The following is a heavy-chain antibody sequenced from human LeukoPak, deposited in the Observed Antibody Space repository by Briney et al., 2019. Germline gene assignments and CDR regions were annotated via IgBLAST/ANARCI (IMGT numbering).Heavy chain of an antibody. CDR2: INHSGST. V-gene: IGHV4-34*01. J-gene: IGHJ4*02. CDR3: ASAYYDSSGWLDY. D-gene: IGHD3-22*01. CDR1: GGSFSGYY. Sequence: PSETLSLTCAVYGGSFSGYYWSWIRQPPGKGLEWIGEINHSGSTNYNPSLKSRVTISVDTSKNQFSLKLSSVTAADTAVYYCASAYYDSSGWLDYRGQGTLVTVSS.